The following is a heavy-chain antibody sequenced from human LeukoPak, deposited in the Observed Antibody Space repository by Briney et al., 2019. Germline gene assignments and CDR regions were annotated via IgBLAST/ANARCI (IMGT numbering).Heavy chain of an antibody. CDR3: ARGVPAAIVSAYYYYMDV. J-gene: IGHJ6*03. V-gene: IGHV1-18*01. CDR1: GYTFTSYG. CDR2: ISAYNGNT. D-gene: IGHD2-2*02. Sequence: ASVKVSCKASGYTFTSYGISWVRQAPGQGLEWMGWISAYNGNTNYAQKLQGRVTMTTDTSTSTAYMELRSLRSDDTAVYYCARGVPAAIVSAYYYYMDVWDKATTVTVSS.